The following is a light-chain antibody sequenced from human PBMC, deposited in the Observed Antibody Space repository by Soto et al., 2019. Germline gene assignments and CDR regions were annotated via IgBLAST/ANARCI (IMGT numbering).Light chain of an antibody. CDR3: QQYDNLPLT. CDR1: QSIGSN. J-gene: IGKJ4*01. V-gene: IGKV3-15*01. Sequence: EIVLTQSPGTLSLSPGERATLSCRASQSIGSNLAWYQQKPGQAPRLLIYAASIRATDFPARFSGSGSGTDFTFTISSLQPEDIATYYCQQYDNLPLTFGGGTKVDIK. CDR2: AAS.